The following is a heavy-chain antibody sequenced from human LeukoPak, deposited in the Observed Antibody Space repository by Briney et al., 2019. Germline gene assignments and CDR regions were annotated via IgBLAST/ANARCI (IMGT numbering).Heavy chain of an antibody. CDR1: GGSISSGDYY. J-gene: IGHJ4*02. D-gene: IGHD3-10*01. CDR3: ARVGITMVRGVIAPCYFDY. V-gene: IGHV4-30-4*01. Sequence: PSQTLSLTCTVSGGSISSGDYYWSWIRQPPGKGLEWIGYIYYSGSTYYNPSLKSRVTISVDTSKNQFSLKLSSVTAADTAVYYCARVGITMVRGVIAPCYFDYWGQGTLVTVSS. CDR2: IYYSGST.